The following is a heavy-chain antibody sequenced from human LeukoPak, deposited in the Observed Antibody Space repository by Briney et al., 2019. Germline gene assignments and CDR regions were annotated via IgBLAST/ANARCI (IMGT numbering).Heavy chain of an antibody. CDR3: ARRGSSADFDY. V-gene: IGHV4-59*11. CDR2: IYYSGST. J-gene: IGHJ4*02. Sequence: SETLSLTCTVSGGSISSHYWSWIRQPPGKGLEWIGYIYYSGSTNYNPSLKSRVTISVDTSKNQFSLKLSFVTAADTAVYYCARRGSSADFDYWGQGTLVTVSS. D-gene: IGHD6-6*01. CDR1: GGSISSHY.